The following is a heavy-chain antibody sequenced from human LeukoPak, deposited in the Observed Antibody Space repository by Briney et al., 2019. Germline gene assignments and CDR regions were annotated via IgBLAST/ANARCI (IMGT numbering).Heavy chain of an antibody. J-gene: IGHJ6*03. D-gene: IGHD6-6*01. CDR3: ARDRVLAARLPLDYYYMDV. CDR1: GYTFTSYG. Sequence: GASVKVSCKASGYTFTSYGISWVRQAPGQGLEWVGWISAYNGNTNYAQKLQGRVTMTTDTSTSTAYMELRSLRSDDTAVYYCARDRVLAARLPLDYYYMDVWGKGTTVTVSS. V-gene: IGHV1-18*01. CDR2: ISAYNGNT.